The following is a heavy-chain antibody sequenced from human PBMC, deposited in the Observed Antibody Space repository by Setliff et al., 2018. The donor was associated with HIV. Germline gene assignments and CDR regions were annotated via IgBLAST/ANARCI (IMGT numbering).Heavy chain of an antibody. D-gene: IGHD5-18*01. J-gene: IGHJ4*02. CDR3: ADSPPAPYSYGYYNGM. CDR1: GFTFSSYW. V-gene: IGHV3-7*03. Sequence: PGGSLRLSCAASGFTFSSYWMSWVRQAPGKGLEWVANIKQDGSEKYYVDSVKGRFTISRDNSKNTLYLQMNSLRAEDTAVYYCADSPPAPYSYGYYNGMWGQGNMVTVSS. CDR2: IKQDGSEK.